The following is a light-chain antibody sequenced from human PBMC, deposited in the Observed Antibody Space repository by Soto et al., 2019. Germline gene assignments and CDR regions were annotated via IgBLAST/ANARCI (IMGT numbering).Light chain of an antibody. Sequence: EVVLTQSPVTLSLSPVERANLSCRASQSFRGLLAWYQQKPGQAPRLLIYDAYNRATGIPPRFSGSGSGTDFTLTISSLEPEDSAVYYCQQRHMWPITFGQGTRREIK. V-gene: IGKV3-11*01. CDR2: DAY. J-gene: IGKJ5*01. CDR3: QQRHMWPIT. CDR1: QSFRGL.